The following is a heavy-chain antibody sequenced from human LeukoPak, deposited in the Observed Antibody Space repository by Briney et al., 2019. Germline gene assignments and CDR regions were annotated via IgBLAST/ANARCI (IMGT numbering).Heavy chain of an antibody. Sequence: ASVKVSCKASGGTFSSYAISWVRQAPGQGLEWMGGIIPIFGTANYAQKFQGRVTIPADESTSTAYMELSSLRSEDTAVYYCARTCSSTSCHDAFDIWGQGTMVTVSS. V-gene: IGHV1-69*01. D-gene: IGHD2-2*01. CDR1: GGTFSSYA. CDR3: ARTCSSTSCHDAFDI. CDR2: IIPIFGTA. J-gene: IGHJ3*02.